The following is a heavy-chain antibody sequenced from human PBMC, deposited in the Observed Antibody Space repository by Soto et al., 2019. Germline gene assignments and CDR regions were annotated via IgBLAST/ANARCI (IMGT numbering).Heavy chain of an antibody. V-gene: IGHV1-69*06. CDR3: ARDELDYYDSSGYYGPYYYYGMDV. Sequence: SVKVSCKASGGTFSSYAISWVRQAPGQGLEWMGGIIPIFGTANYAQKFQGRVTITADKSTSTAYMELSSLRSEDTAVYYCARDELDYYDSSGYYGPYYYYGMDVWGQGTTVTVS. CDR1: GGTFSSYA. CDR2: IIPIFGTA. J-gene: IGHJ6*02. D-gene: IGHD3-22*01.